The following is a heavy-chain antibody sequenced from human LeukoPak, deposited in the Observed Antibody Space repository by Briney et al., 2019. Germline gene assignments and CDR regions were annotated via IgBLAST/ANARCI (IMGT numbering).Heavy chain of an antibody. CDR3: ARVRSGSGSYYKLDY. Sequence: GGSLRLSCAASGFTFSSYAMHWVRQAPGKGLEWVAVISYDGSNKYYADSVKGRFTISRDNSKNTLYLQMNSLRAEDTAVYYCARVRSGSGSYYKLDYWGQGTLVTVSS. CDR2: ISYDGSNK. V-gene: IGHV3-30-3*01. J-gene: IGHJ4*02. D-gene: IGHD3-10*01. CDR1: GFTFSSYA.